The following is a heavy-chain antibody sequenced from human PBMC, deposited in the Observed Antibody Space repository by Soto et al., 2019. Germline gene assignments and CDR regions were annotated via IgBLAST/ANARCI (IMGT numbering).Heavy chain of an antibody. J-gene: IGHJ6*02. CDR1: GGTFNTYT. D-gene: IGHD1-26*01. CDR3: ASLNNWSSGDGRIDV. V-gene: IGHV1-69*01. CDR2: IMPLYAKP. Sequence: QVQLVQSGAEVKKPGSSVKVSCKASGGTFNTYTISWVRQVPGQGLEWMGGIMPLYAKPTYAQPFLGRLTIAADDHTSTVYMELSSLRSEDTALYYCASLNNWSSGDGRIDVWGRVTAVSVSS.